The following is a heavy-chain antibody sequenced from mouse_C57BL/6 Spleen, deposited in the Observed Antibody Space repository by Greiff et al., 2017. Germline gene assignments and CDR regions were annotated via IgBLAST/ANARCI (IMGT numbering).Heavy chain of an antibody. Sequence: EVKLVESGGGLVKPGGSLKLSCAASGFTFSSYAMSWVRQTPEKRLEWVATISDGGSYTYYPDNVKGRFTISRDNAKNNLYLQMSHLKSEDTAMYYCARDDDSNYCGSRGGFAYWGQGTLVTVSA. D-gene: IGHD1-1*01. CDR1: GFTFSSYA. J-gene: IGHJ3*01. CDR3: ARDDDSNYCGSRGGFAY. CDR2: ISDGGSYT. V-gene: IGHV5-4*01.